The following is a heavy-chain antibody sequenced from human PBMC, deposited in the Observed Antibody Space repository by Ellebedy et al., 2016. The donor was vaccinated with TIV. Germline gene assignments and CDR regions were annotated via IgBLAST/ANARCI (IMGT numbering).Heavy chain of an antibody. Sequence: GESLKISCAASGFTFRSHDMHWVRQATGKGLEWISAIGTAGDTYYSGSVKGRFTISRENAKNSLYLQMNSLRAEDTAVYYCARATAGFDYWGQGTLVTVSS. J-gene: IGHJ4*02. CDR1: GFTFRSHD. D-gene: IGHD1-1*01. CDR2: IGTAGDT. V-gene: IGHV3-13*01. CDR3: ARATAGFDY.